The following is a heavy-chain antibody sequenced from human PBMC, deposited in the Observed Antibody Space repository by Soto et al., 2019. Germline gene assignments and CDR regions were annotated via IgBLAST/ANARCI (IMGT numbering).Heavy chain of an antibody. Sequence: QVQLVQSGAEVKKPGASVTVSCKASGYTFTSYGISWVRPAPGQGLEWMGWIRAYNGNTNYAQKLQGRVTMTSDTATRTAYVELRSLRSDDTAVYYFARDSPPPREGGQGTLVTVSS. V-gene: IGHV1-18*01. CDR1: GYTFTSYG. CDR3: ARDSPPPRE. CDR2: IRAYNGNT. J-gene: IGHJ4*02.